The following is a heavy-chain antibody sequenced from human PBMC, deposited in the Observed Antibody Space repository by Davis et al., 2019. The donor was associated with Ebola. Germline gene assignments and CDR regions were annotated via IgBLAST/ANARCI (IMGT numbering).Heavy chain of an antibody. J-gene: IGHJ4*02. CDR1: GFTFSSYS. CDR2: ISSSSSYI. D-gene: IGHD4-17*01. Sequence: GESLKISCAASGFTFSSYSMNWVRQAPGKGLEWVSSISSSSSYIYYADSVKGRFTISRDNAKNSLYLQMNSLRAEDTAVYYCARSTTGDYWGQGTLVTVSS. CDR3: ARSTTGDY. V-gene: IGHV3-21*01.